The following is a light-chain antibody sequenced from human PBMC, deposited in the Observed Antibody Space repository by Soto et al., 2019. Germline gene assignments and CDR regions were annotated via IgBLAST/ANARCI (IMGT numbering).Light chain of an antibody. CDR1: QNINSY. J-gene: IGKJ1*01. CDR3: QQSYNTPWT. Sequence: DIQMTQSPSSLSASVGDRVTITCRASQNINSYLNWFQQTPGKVPKLLIYAESSLQSGVPSRFSGSGSWTDFTLTISSLQPEDFATYYCQQSYNTPWTFGQGTKVEIK. V-gene: IGKV1-39*01. CDR2: AES.